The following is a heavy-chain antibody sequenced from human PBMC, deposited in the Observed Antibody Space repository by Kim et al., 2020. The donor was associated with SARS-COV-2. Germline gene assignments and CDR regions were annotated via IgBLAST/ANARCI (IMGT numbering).Heavy chain of an antibody. D-gene: IGHD4-4*01. CDR2: IRSKANSYAT. CDR3: EARNHNDY. V-gene: IGHV3-73*01. J-gene: IGHJ4*02. Sequence: GGSLRLSCAASGFTFSGSAMHWVRQASGKGLEWVGRIRSKANSYATAYAASVKGRFTISRDDSKNTAYLQMNSLKTEDTAVYYCEARNHNDYWGQGTLVTVSS. CDR1: GFTFSGSA.